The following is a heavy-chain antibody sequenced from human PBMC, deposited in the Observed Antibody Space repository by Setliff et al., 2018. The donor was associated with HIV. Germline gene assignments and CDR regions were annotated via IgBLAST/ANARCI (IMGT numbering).Heavy chain of an antibody. Sequence: ASVKVSCKASGYTFTSYYMHWVRQAPGQGLEWMGIINPSGGSTSYAQKFQGRVTMTRDTSTSTVYMELSSLRSEDTAVYYCGRDMEGWSGSYGGSFDYWGQGTLVTVSS. D-gene: IGHD1-26*01. CDR3: GRDMEGWSGSYGGSFDY. J-gene: IGHJ4*02. V-gene: IGHV1-46*01. CDR2: INPSGGST. CDR1: GYTFTSYY.